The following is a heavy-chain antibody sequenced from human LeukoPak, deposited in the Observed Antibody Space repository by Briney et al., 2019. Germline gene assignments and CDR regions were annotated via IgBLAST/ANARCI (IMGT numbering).Heavy chain of an antibody. D-gene: IGHD6-19*01. CDR2: IYYSGST. CDR1: DGSISSSSYY. J-gene: IGHJ4*02. CDR3: ARDQGRWLVRTSDY. Sequence: SETLSLTCTVSDGSISSSSYYWGWIRQPPGKGLEWIGNIYYSGSTYYNPSLKSRVTISVGTSKNQFSLKLSSVTAADTAVYYCARDQGRWLVRTSDYWGQGTLVTVSS. V-gene: IGHV4-39*07.